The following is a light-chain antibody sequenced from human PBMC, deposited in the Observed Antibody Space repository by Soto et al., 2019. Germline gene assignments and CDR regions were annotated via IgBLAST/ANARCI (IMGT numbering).Light chain of an antibody. CDR1: QSVANNY. J-gene: IGKJ3*01. Sequence: EIVLTQSPGTLSLSPGERATLSCRASQSVANNYLAWYQQNPGQAPRLLIYGASSRATGIPDRISGSGSGTEFTLPTSRLEPEDFAVYYCQHYGSAPLFTFGPGTKVEIK. CDR2: GAS. V-gene: IGKV3-20*01. CDR3: QHYGSAPLFT.